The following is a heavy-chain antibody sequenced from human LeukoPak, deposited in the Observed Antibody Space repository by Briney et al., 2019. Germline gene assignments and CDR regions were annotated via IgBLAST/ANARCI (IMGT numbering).Heavy chain of an antibody. Sequence: PGGSLRLSCAASGFTFSSYSMNWVRQAPGKRLEWVSSISSSSSYIYYADSVKGRFTISRDNAKNSLYLQMNSLRAEDTAVYYCANYDFWSGYPDYWGQGTLVTVSS. D-gene: IGHD3-3*01. V-gene: IGHV3-21*01. J-gene: IGHJ4*02. CDR2: ISSSSSYI. CDR1: GFTFSSYS. CDR3: ANYDFWSGYPDY.